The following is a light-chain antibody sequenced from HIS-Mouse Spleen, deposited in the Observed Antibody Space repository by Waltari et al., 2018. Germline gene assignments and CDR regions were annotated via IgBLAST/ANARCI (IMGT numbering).Light chain of an antibody. CDR2: WAS. CDR3: QQYYSTPPWT. V-gene: IGKV4-1*01. Sequence: DIVMTPSSDSLAVSLGERAPINCKCSQRVLYSPNNKHYLALYQHKPGQPPKLLISWASTRESGVPDRFSGSGSGTDFTLTISSLQAEDVAVYYCQQYYSTPPWTFGQGTKVEIK. J-gene: IGKJ1*01. CDR1: QRVLYSPNNKHY.